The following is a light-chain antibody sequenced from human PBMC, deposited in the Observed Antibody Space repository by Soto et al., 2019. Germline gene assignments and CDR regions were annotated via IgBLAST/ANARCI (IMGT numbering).Light chain of an antibody. CDR1: TGAVTNGHT. CDR3: LLSYDATNVV. Sequence: QAVVTQAPSLTVSPGGTVTLTCGSSTGAVTNGHTPYWFQQKPGQAPRTLIYDTSNKHSWTPARFSGSLLGGKAALTLSGAQPEDEAEYYCLLSYDATNVVFGGGTKLTVL. J-gene: IGLJ2*01. V-gene: IGLV7-46*01. CDR2: DTS.